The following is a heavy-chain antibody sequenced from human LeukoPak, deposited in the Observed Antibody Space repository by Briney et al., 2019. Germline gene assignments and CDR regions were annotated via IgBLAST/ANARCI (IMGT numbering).Heavy chain of an antibody. CDR2: INPNSGGT. D-gene: IGHD3-9*01. CDR3: ARGTVLRYFDWLYYFDY. V-gene: IGHV1-2*02. CDR1: GYTFTDYF. Sequence: ASVKVSCKASGYTFTDYFMHWVRQAPGQGLEWMGWINPNSGGTNYAQKLQGRVTMTTDTSTSTAYMELRSLRSDDTAVYYCARGTVLRYFDWLYYFDYWGQGTLVTVSS. J-gene: IGHJ4*02.